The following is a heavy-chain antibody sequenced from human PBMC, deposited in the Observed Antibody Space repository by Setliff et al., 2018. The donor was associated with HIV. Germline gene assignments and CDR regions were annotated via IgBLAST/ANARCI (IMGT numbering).Heavy chain of an antibody. CDR1: GGSFSAYH. J-gene: IGHJ4*02. CDR2: INYSGSP. Sequence: PSETLSLTCAVYGGSFSAYHWSWIRQPPGKELEWIGYINYSGSPNYNPSLKSRVTISVDTSKNQFSLNLSSVTAAETAVYYCARATTTPIAGMLAPPPDYWGQGTLVTVSS. D-gene: IGHD6-13*01. CDR3: ARATTTPIAGMLAPPPDY. V-gene: IGHV4-34*11.